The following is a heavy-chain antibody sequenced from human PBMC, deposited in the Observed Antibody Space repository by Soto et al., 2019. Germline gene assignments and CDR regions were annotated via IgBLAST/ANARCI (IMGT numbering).Heavy chain of an antibody. CDR1: GFTVSSNY. CDR3: ARGILEPHNLYYYYYMDV. CDR2: IYSGGST. Sequence: EVQLVESGGGLVQPGGSLRLSCAASGFTVSSNYMSWVRQAPGKWLEWVSVIYSGGSTYYADSVKGRFTISRDNSKNTLYLQMNSLRAEDTAVYYCARGILEPHNLYYYYYMDVWGKGTTVTVSS. J-gene: IGHJ6*03. V-gene: IGHV3-66*01. D-gene: IGHD1-1*01.